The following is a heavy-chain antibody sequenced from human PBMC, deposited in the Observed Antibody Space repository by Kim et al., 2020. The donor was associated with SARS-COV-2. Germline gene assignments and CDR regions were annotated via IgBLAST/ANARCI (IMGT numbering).Heavy chain of an antibody. V-gene: IGHV3-66*01. CDR3: AREASDGQLVYWYFDL. CDR1: GFTVSSNY. D-gene: IGHD6-13*01. Sequence: GGSLRLSCAASGFTVSSNYMSWVRQAPGKGLEWVSVIYSGGSTYYADSVKGRFTISRDNSKNTLYLQMNSLRAEDTAVYYCAREASDGQLVYWYFDLWGRGTLVTVSS. J-gene: IGHJ2*01. CDR2: IYSGGST.